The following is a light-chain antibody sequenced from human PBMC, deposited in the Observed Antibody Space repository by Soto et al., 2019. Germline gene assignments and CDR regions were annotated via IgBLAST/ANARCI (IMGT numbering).Light chain of an antibody. CDR3: QQLNSFPIA. CDR1: QGISSF. Sequence: IQLTQSPSSLSASVGDRVTITCRASQGISSFLAWYQQKPGRAPKLLIYGASTLQSGVPSRFSGSGSGTDFTLTIRSLQPEDFATYYCQQLNSFPIAFGPGTKVEIQ. J-gene: IGKJ3*01. CDR2: GAS. V-gene: IGKV1-9*01.